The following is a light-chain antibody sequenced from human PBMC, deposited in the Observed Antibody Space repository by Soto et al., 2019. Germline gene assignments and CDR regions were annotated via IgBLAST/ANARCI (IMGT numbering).Light chain of an antibody. V-gene: IGLV1-44*01. J-gene: IGLJ2*01. Sequence: QSVLTQPPSASGTPGQRVTISCSGSSSNIGSNSVNWYQQFPGTAPKLLIKSNNQRPSGVPDRFSGFKSGTSASRAISGLQSEDEADYYCAAWDDSLSGQVFGGGTQLTVL. CDR2: SNN. CDR3: AAWDDSLSGQV. CDR1: SSNIGSNS.